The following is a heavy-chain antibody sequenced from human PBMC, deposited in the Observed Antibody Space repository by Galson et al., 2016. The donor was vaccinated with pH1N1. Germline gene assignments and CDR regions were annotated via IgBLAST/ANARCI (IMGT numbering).Heavy chain of an antibody. V-gene: IGHV3-30*04. CDR2: ILYDGTNE. CDR3: ARDSEYSGHEGFH. CDR1: GFTFTSYA. J-gene: IGHJ4*02. Sequence: SLRLSCAASGFTFTSYAMHWVRQAPGKGLEWMAVILYDGTNEYYTDSVKGRLTISRDKTQSTVYLQMNSLRTEDTAVYYCARDSEYSGHEGFHWAQGTLVIVSS. D-gene: IGHD5-12*01.